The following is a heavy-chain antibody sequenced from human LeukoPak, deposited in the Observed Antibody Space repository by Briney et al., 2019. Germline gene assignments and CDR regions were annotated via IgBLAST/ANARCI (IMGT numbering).Heavy chain of an antibody. Sequence: PGESLRLSCAASGFTFSNYAMSWVRQAPGKGLEWVSNISGSGGSTHYADSVKGRFTISRDNSKNTFYLQMKSLRAEDTAVYYCAKAWAAAGTFASWGQGTLVTVSS. CDR3: AKAWAAAGTFAS. V-gene: IGHV3-23*01. CDR1: GFTFSNYA. J-gene: IGHJ4*02. D-gene: IGHD6-13*01. CDR2: ISGSGGST.